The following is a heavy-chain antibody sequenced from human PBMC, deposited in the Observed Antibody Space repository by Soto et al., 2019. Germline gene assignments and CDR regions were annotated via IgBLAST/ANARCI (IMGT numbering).Heavy chain of an antibody. Sequence: ESRKNSCKSYEYSFTTYWIAWVRQMPGKGLEWMGSIHPGESDTRYSPSFQGQVTISADRSITTAYLQWSSLKASDTAMYYCARHEATYYNFYGMDVWGQGTTVTVS. V-gene: IGHV5-51*01. J-gene: IGHJ6*02. CDR1: EYSFTTYW. CDR2: IHPGESDT. CDR3: ARHEATYYNFYGMDV.